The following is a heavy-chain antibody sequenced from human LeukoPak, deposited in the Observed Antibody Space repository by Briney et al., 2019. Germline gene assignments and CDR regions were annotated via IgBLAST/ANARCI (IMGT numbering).Heavy chain of an antibody. CDR1: GFTFSSYG. D-gene: IGHD5-18*01. CDR3: AKEIGYSYGYGTDY. V-gene: IGHV3-30*02. Sequence: GGSLRLSCAASGFTFSSYGMHWVRQAPGKGLEWVAFIRYDGSNKYYADSVKGRFTISRDYSKNTLYLQMNSLRAEDTAVYYCAKEIGYSYGYGTDYWGQGTLVTVSS. CDR2: IRYDGSNK. J-gene: IGHJ4*02.